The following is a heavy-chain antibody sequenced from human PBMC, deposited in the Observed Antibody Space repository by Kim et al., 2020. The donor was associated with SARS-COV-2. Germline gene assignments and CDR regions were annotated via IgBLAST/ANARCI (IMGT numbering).Heavy chain of an antibody. CDR1: GFTFSSYG. Sequence: GGSLRLSCAASGFTFSSYGMHWVRQAPGKGLEWVAVISYDGSNKYYADSVKGRFTISRDNSKNTLYLQMNSLRAEDTAVYYCAREGKGYGSGSYYFYFDYWGQGTLVTVSS. CDR2: ISYDGSNK. J-gene: IGHJ4*02. D-gene: IGHD3-10*01. V-gene: IGHV3-33*05. CDR3: AREGKGYGSGSYYFYFDY.